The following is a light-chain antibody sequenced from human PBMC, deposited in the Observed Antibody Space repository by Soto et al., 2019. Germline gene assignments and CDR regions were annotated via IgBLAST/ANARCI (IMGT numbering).Light chain of an antibody. CDR1: QGIGKS. CDR3: QKYNSAPWT. CDR2: AAS. Sequence: DIQMTQSPSSLSASVGDRVIVTCRASQGIGKSLAWYQQKPGKVPKLLIYAASTLESGVQSRFSGSGSGTDFTLTISSLQPEDVATYYCQKYNSAPWTFGQGTKVDIK. V-gene: IGKV1-27*01. J-gene: IGKJ1*01.